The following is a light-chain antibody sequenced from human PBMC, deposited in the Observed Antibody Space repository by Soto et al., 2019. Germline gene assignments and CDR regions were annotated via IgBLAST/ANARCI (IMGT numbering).Light chain of an antibody. CDR2: AAS. V-gene: IGKV1-27*01. CDR1: QAISNY. CDR3: LSYNSGPQK. Sequence: DIQMTQSPSSLSASVGDRCIITCMASQAISNYLAWYQQKPGKVPKIFIYAASSLQSWAPSRFSGSGSGTDFTLTISSLQPEDFATYYCLSYNSGPQKFGQGTKVDIK. J-gene: IGKJ1*01.